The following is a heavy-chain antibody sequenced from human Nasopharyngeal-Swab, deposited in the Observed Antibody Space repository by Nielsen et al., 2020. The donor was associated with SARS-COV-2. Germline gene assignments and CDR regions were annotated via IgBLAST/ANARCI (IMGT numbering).Heavy chain of an antibody. J-gene: IGHJ6*03. CDR3: AREALSYYDILTGSSDRPTYYMDV. V-gene: IGHV4-38-2*02. CDR2: IYYSGST. D-gene: IGHD3-9*01. Sequence: SETLSLTCTVSGYSISSGYYWGWIRQPPGKGLEWIGSIYYSGSTYYNPSLKSRVTISVDTSKNQFSLKLSSVTAADTAVYYCAREALSYYDILTGSSDRPTYYMDVWGKGTTVTVSS. CDR1: GYSISSGYY.